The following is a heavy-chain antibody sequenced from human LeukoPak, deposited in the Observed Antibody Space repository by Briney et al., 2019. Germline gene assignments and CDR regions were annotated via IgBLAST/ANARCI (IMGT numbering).Heavy chain of an antibody. V-gene: IGHV3-66*01. CDR2: IYSGGST. CDR3: ARDSSTGWYHGY. J-gene: IGHJ4*02. Sequence: GGSLRLSCAASGFTVSSIYMSWVRQAPGKGLEWVSVIYSGGSTYYADSVKGRFTISRDNSKNTLYLQMNSLTAEDTAVYYCARDSSTGWYHGYWGQGTLVTVSS. D-gene: IGHD6-19*01. CDR1: GFTVSSIY.